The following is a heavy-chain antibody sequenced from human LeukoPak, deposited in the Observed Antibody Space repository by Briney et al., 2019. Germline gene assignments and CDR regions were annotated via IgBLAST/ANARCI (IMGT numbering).Heavy chain of an antibody. CDR3: ARALPSKVCDY. CDR1: GGSFSGYY. V-gene: IGHV4-34*01. Sequence: SETLSLTCAVYGGSFSGYYWSWIRQPPGKGLEWIGEINHSGSTNYNPSLKSRVTISVDTSKNQFSLKLSSVTAADTAVYYCARALPSKVCDYWGQGTLVTVSS. J-gene: IGHJ4*02. CDR2: INHSGST. D-gene: IGHD1-26*01.